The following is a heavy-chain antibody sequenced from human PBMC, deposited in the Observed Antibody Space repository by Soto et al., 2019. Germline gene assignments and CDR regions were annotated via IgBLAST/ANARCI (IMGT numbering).Heavy chain of an antibody. CDR2: IYPGDSDT. Sequence: GESLKISCKGSGYSFTSYWIGWVRQMPGKGLEWMGIIYPGDSDTRYSPSFQGQVTISADKSISTAYLQWSSLKASDTAMYYCARVNYDFWSGYFPGHSGYDYKVDYWGQGTLVTVSS. J-gene: IGHJ4*02. D-gene: IGHD3-3*01. CDR1: GYSFTSYW. V-gene: IGHV5-51*01. CDR3: ARVNYDFWSGYFPGHSGYDYKVDY.